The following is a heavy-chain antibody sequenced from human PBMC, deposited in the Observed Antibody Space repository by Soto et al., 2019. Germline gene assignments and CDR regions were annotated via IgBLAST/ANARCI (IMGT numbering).Heavy chain of an antibody. CDR2: IYDSESA. V-gene: IGHV4-31*03. D-gene: IGHD6-6*01. CDR1: GESISSGGYY. J-gene: IGHJ4*02. Sequence: QVQLQESGPGLVKASQTLSLICSVSGESISSGGYYWSWIRHHPGKGLEWIGYIYDSESAYYNPYLKSRVTISMDTAKNHFARKLSSVTAADTAVYYCARASSSSSAADYWGQGTLITVSS. CDR3: ARASSSSSAADY.